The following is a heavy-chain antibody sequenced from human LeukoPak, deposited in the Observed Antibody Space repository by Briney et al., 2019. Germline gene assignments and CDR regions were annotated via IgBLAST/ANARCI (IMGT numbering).Heavy chain of an antibody. CDR1: GGTFSSYA. CDR3: AIEDSSGYSEVAFDI. Sequence: SVKVSCKASGGTFSSYAISWVRQAPGQGLERMGGIIPIFGTANYAQKFQGRVTITADESTSTAYMELSSLRSEDTAVYYCAIEDSSGYSEVAFDIWGQGTMVTVSS. V-gene: IGHV1-69*01. J-gene: IGHJ3*02. CDR2: IIPIFGTA. D-gene: IGHD3-22*01.